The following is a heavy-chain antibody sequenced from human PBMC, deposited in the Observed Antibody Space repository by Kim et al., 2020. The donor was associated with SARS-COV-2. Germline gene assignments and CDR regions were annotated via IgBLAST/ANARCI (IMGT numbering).Heavy chain of an antibody. Sequence: SETLSLTCNVSGVSMRTGNHFWGWVRQPPGKGLDWIGYIYSSDSTYYNPSLKSRVTISLDTSRNQFSLRLTSVTATDTAVYYCAGGGYFYYAKDIWGQGT. V-gene: IGHV4-30-4*01. J-gene: IGHJ6*02. CDR1: GVSMRTGNHF. CDR2: IYSSDST. CDR3: AGGGYFYYAKDI.